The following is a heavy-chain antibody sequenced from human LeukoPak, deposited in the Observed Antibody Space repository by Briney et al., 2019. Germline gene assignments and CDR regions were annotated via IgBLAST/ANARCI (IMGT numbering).Heavy chain of an antibody. D-gene: IGHD1-26*01. J-gene: IGHJ4*02. Sequence: GGSLRLSCAASGFTFRNAWMNWVRQAPGKGLEWVGRIKSKTDGGTTDYAAPVKGRFTISRDDSKNTLYLQMNSLKTEDTAVYYCATGWGPNYILGATKFDYWGQGTLVTVSS. V-gene: IGHV3-15*01. CDR2: IKSKTDGGTT. CDR1: GFTFRNAW. CDR3: ATGWGPNYILGATKFDY.